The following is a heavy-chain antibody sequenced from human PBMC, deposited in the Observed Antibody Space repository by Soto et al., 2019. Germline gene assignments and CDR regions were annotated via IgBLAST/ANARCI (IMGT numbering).Heavy chain of an antibody. CDR3: ARAYYDFWSGYLVGSDYYYHGMEV. CDR1: GYNLTSSG. D-gene: IGHD3-3*01. Sequence: ASEKRSGEGPGYNLTSSGSNWERQATGQGLEWMGWMNPNSGNTGYAQKFQGRVTMTRNTSISTAYMELSSLRSEDTAVYYCARAYYDFWSGYLVGSDYYYHGMEVCVQESTAAVAS. V-gene: IGHV1-8*01. J-gene: IGHJ6*01. CDR2: MNPNSGNT.